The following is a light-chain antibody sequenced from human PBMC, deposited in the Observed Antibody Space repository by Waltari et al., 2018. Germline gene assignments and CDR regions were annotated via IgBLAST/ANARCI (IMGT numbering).Light chain of an antibody. CDR2: WAS. V-gene: IGKV4-1*01. Sequence: DIVMTQSPDSLAVSLGERATVNCKSSQSVLYSPNHKNYLAWYQQKPGQPPKLLIYWASTRESGVPDRFSGSGSGTDFTLTISSLQPEDFATYYCQQSSSTPPWTFGQGTKVEIK. J-gene: IGKJ1*01. CDR3: QQSSSTPPWT. CDR1: QSVLYSPNHKNY.